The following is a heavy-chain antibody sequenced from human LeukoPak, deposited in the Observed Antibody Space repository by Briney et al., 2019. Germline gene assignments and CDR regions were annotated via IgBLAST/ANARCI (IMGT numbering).Heavy chain of an antibody. D-gene: IGHD3-22*01. CDR3: ARRNLIAYYFDY. CDR2: ISYDGSNK. CDR1: GFTFSSYA. J-gene: IGHJ4*02. Sequence: GGSLRLSCAASGFTFSSYAMHWVRQAPGKGLEWVAVISYDGSNKYYADSVKGRFTISRDNSKNTLYLQMNSLRAEDTAVYYYARRNLIAYYFDYWGQGTLVTASS. V-gene: IGHV3-30*04.